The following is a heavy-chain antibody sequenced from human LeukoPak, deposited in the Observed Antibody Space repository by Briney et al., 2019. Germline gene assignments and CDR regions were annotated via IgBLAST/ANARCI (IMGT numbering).Heavy chain of an antibody. CDR1: GFTLSSYS. Sequence: GGSLRLSCAASGFTLSSYSMNWVRQAPGKGLEWISYIDSDTYGNTIYYPHTVKGRFTISRDNAKNSLYLQMDSLRDEDTAVYYCAKGRTSGSSWPFDYWGQGTLVTVSS. J-gene: IGHJ4*02. D-gene: IGHD6-13*01. CDR2: IDSDTYGNTI. V-gene: IGHV3-48*02. CDR3: AKGRTSGSSWPFDY.